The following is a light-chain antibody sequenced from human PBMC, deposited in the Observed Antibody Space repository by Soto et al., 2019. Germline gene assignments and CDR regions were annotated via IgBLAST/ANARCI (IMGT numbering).Light chain of an antibody. J-gene: IGLJ3*02. Sequence: QSVLTQPPSVSGVPGQRVTISCTGNNSNLGAGYDVHWYQQLPGAAPKLVVFGNRNRPSGAPERFSGSKSGTSASLAITGLQAEDEADYYCQAYDYSLTAFVFGGGTKVTVL. CDR1: NSNLGAGYD. V-gene: IGLV1-40*01. CDR3: QAYDYSLTAFV. CDR2: GNR.